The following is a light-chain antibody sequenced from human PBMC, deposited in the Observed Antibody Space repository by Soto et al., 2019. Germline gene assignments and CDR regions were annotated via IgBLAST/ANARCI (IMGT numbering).Light chain of an antibody. V-gene: IGKV3-20*01. J-gene: IGKJ1*01. Sequence: EIVLTQSPGTLSLSPGERATLSCRASQSVRSSYLAWYQQKPGQAPRLLIYGASSRATGIPDRFSGSGSGTHFPLTISRLEPEDFVMYYCQQYVNSWTFGQGTKVEIK. CDR2: GAS. CDR3: QQYVNSWT. CDR1: QSVRSSY.